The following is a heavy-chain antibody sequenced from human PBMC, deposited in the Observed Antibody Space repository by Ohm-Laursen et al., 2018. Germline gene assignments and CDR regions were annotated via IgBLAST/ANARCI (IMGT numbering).Heavy chain of an antibody. V-gene: IGHV4-59*12. CDR2: IYYSGST. J-gene: IGHJ5*02. CDR1: GGSISSYY. Sequence: TLSLTWTVSGGSISSYYWSWIRQPPGKGLEWIGYIYYSGSTNYNPSLKSRVIMSVDKSKKQFSLNLSSVTAADTAMYYCARGLWWFDPWGQGTLVTVSS. CDR3: ARGLWWFDP.